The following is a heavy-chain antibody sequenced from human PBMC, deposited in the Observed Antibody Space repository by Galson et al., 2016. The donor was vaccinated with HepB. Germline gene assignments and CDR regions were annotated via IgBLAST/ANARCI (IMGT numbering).Heavy chain of an antibody. CDR1: GFSLSESGVG. Sequence: PALVKPTQTLTLTCSFSGFSLSESGVGVGWIRQPPGKALEWLALISGEDDKRYRPSLRNSLAISKYSSKTQVVLTMYIVEPEDTAAYYCSHRHTPGTPFDYWGQGILVTVSS. J-gene: IGHJ4*02. CDR2: ISGEDDK. V-gene: IGHV2-5*02. D-gene: IGHD2-15*01. CDR3: SHRHTPGTPFDY.